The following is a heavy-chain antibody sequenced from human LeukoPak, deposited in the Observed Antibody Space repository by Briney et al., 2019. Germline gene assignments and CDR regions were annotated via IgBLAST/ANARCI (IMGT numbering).Heavy chain of an antibody. Sequence: PSETLSLTCTVSGGSISSYYWSWIRQPPGKGLEWIGYIYYSGSTNYNPSLRSRVTISVDTSKNQFSLKLSSVTAADTAVYYCARVSMVRGAPGYWGQGTLVTVSS. J-gene: IGHJ4*02. V-gene: IGHV4-59*12. D-gene: IGHD3-10*01. CDR2: IYYSGST. CDR3: ARVSMVRGAPGY. CDR1: GGSISSYY.